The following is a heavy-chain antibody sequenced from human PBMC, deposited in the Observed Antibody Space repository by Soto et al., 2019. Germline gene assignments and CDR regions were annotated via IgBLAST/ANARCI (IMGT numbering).Heavy chain of an antibody. J-gene: IGHJ4*02. D-gene: IGHD3-3*01. Sequence: XGSLILSCAASGVTFSTYSLHWVRQAPGKGLEWVAVISYDGRNIYYADSVRGRFTISRDNSKNMLYLQMNSLRAEDTAVFYCARVHEWFNPFDYWGQGTLVTVSS. V-gene: IGHV3-30*04. CDR3: ARVHEWFNPFDY. CDR1: GVTFSTYS. CDR2: ISYDGRNI.